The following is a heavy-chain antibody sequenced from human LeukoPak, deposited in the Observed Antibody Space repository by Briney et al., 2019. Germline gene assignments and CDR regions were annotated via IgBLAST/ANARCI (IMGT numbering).Heavy chain of an antibody. Sequence: PGGSLRLSCAASGFTFSSYSMNWVRQAPGKGLEWVSYISSSGSTIYYADSVKGRFTISRDNAKNSLYLQMNSLRAEDTAVYYCARSKNVLFDPWGQGTLVTVSS. D-gene: IGHD1-1*01. V-gene: IGHV3-48*04. CDR1: GFTFSSYS. J-gene: IGHJ5*02. CDR2: ISSSGSTI. CDR3: ARSKNVLFDP.